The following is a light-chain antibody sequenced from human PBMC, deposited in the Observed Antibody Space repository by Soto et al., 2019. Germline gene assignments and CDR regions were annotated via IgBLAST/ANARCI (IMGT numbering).Light chain of an antibody. V-gene: IGLV2-8*01. J-gene: IGLJ1*01. Sequence: QSVLAQPPSASGSPGQSVTLSCTGTSSDVGGYNYVSWYQQHPGKAPKLMIYEVSKRPSGVPDRFSGSKSGNTASLTVSGLQAEVEPNYSCSSNAGSYNSFFVSGPGTKVTV. CDR3: SSNAGSYNSFFV. CDR1: SSDVGGYNY. CDR2: EVS.